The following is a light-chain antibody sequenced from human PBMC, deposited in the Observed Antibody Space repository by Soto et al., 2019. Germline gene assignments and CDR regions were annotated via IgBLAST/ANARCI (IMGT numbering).Light chain of an antibody. J-gene: IGKJ1*01. V-gene: IGKV1-39*01. Sequence: DIQMTPSPSSLSASVLYIVNITFRASQSISNYLNWYQQKPGKAPNLLIYEASSLQSGVPSGFSGTGSGTAFTLTISSLQPEDFATYYCQKTYSTPRKFGQGTKVDIK. CDR2: EAS. CDR3: QKTYSTPRK. CDR1: QSISNY.